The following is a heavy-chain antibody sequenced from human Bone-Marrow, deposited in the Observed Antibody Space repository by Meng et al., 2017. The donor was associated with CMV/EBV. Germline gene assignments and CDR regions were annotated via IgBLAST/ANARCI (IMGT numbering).Heavy chain of an antibody. V-gene: IGHV1-69*04. CDR3: ARGTYGMDV. CDR2: IIPILGIA. J-gene: IGHJ6*02. CDR1: GGTFSIYG. Sequence: SVKVSCKASGGTFSIYGITWVRQVPGQGLEWMGRIIPILGIANYAQKFQGRVTITADKSTSTAYMELSSLRSEDTAVYYCARGTYGMDVWGQGTRVTVSS.